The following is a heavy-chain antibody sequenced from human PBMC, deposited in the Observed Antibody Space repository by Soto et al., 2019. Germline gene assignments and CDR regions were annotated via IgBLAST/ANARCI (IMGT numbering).Heavy chain of an antibody. Sequence: EGQLVESGGGLVQPGESLRLSCAASGFTFSSYWMHWVRQVPGKGLVWVSRIDNDGNSPAYADSVKGRFTISRDNAKNTMYLQMNSLRADDSSMYYCVRDRPHNWFDPWGQGTLVTVSS. CDR3: VRDRPHNWFDP. J-gene: IGHJ5*02. V-gene: IGHV3-74*01. CDR2: IDNDGNSP. CDR1: GFTFSSYW.